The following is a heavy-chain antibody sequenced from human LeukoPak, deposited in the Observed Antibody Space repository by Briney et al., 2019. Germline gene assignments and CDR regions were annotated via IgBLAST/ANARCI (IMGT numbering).Heavy chain of an antibody. CDR2: IYSGGST. Sequence: GGSLRLSCAASGFTFSSYEMSWVRQAPGKGLEWVSVIYSGGSTFYADSVKGRFTISRDNSKNTLYLQMNSLRAEDTAVYYCASDSYSPEYFQHWGQGTLVTVSS. V-gene: IGHV3-66*01. CDR3: ASDSYSPEYFQH. J-gene: IGHJ1*01. D-gene: IGHD2-15*01. CDR1: GFTFSSYE.